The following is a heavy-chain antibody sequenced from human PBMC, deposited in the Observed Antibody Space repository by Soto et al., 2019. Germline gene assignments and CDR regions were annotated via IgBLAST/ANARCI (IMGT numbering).Heavy chain of an antibody. J-gene: IGHJ4*02. CDR3: TRHDRYCSSTSCYAVDY. Sequence: GGSLRLSCAASGFTFSGSAMHWVRQASGKGLEWVGRIRSKANSYATAYAASVKGRFTISRDDSKNTAYLQMNSLKTEDTAVYYCTRHDRYCSSTSCYAVDYWGQGTLVTVSS. D-gene: IGHD2-2*01. CDR2: IRSKANSYAT. CDR1: GFTFSGSA. V-gene: IGHV3-73*01.